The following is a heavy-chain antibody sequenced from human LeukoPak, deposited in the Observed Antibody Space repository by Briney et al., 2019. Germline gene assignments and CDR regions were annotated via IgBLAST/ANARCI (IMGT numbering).Heavy chain of an antibody. CDR1: GGSISRYY. CDR3: ARAYGGDSLDY. CDR2: IYYSGNT. J-gene: IGHJ4*02. D-gene: IGHD4-23*01. V-gene: IGHV4-59*01. Sequence: SETLSLTCTVSGGSISRYYWSWIRQPPGKGLEWIGYIYYSGNTNYNPSLKSRVTISVDTSKNQFSLKLSSVTAADTAVYYCARAYGGDSLDYWGQGTLVTVSS.